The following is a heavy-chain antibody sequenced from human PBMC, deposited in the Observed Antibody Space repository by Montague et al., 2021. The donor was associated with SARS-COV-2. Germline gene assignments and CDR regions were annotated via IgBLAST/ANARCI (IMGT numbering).Heavy chain of an antibody. V-gene: IGHV3-48*03. CDR3: ARDQDYYDPAHDY. CDR1: GFTFNSYE. J-gene: IGHJ4*02. Sequence: SLRLSCAASGFTFNSYEMNWVRQAPGKGLEWVSYISSSGSTIYYADSVKGRFTISRDNAKNSLYLQMNSLRAEDTAVYYCARDQDYYDPAHDYWGQGTLVTVSS. D-gene: IGHD3-22*01. CDR2: ISSSGSTI.